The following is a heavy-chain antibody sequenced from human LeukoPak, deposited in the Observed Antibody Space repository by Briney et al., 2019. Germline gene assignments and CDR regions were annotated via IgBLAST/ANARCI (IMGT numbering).Heavy chain of an antibody. CDR1: GFTFSSYW. J-gene: IGHJ4*02. CDR3: ARYLASHDDY. D-gene: IGHD2-2*01. CDR2: IKQDGSDK. V-gene: IGHV3-7*01. Sequence: GGSLRLSCAASGFTFSSYWMSWLPQAPGKGLKWLANIKQDGSDKYYVDSVKGRFTISRDNAKNSLYLQMNSLRAEDTAVYYCARYLASHDDYWGQGTLVTVSS.